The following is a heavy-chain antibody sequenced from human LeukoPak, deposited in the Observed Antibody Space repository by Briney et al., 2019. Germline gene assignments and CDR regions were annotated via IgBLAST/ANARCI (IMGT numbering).Heavy chain of an antibody. CDR2: ISSSSSTI. CDR3: ARIAAAEAY. J-gene: IGHJ4*02. Sequence: GGSLRLSCAASGFTFSSYSMNWVRQAPGKGLEWVSYISSSSSTIYYADSVKGRFTISRDNAKNSLYLQMNSLRDGDTAVYYCARIAAAEAYWGQGTLVTVSS. V-gene: IGHV3-48*02. D-gene: IGHD6-13*01. CDR1: GFTFSSYS.